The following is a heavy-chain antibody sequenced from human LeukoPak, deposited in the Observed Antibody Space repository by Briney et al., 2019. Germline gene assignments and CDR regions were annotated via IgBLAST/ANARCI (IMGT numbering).Heavy chain of an antibody. D-gene: IGHD2-15*01. CDR1: GGSISSYY. CDR3: ARVGGNCSGGSCPADWYFDL. V-gene: IGHV4-59*12. Sequence: PSETLSLTCTVSGGSISSYYWSWIRQPPGKGLEWIGYIYHSGSTYYNPSLKSRVTISVDRSKNQFSLKLSSVTAADTAVYYCARVGGNCSGGSCPADWYFDLWGRGTLVTVSS. J-gene: IGHJ2*01. CDR2: IYHSGST.